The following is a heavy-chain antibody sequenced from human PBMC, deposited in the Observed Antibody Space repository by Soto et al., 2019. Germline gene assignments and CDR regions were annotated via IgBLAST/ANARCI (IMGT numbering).Heavy chain of an antibody. CDR1: GYTFTNYG. Sequence: ASVKVSCKASGYTFTNYGLSWVRQAPGQGLEWMGWISAYNGNTNYAQKLQGRVTMTTDTSTSTAYMELRSLRSDDTAVYYCARDTRRYSGSSFDYWGQGTLVTVSS. D-gene: IGHD1-26*01. CDR3: ARDTRRYSGSSFDY. CDR2: ISAYNGNT. J-gene: IGHJ4*02. V-gene: IGHV1-18*04.